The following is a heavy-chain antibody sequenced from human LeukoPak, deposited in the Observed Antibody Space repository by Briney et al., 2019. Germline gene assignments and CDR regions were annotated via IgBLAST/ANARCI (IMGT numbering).Heavy chain of an antibody. V-gene: IGHV4-59*08. CDR3: ASSYFYDGNRYFDY. CDR1: GGSITSYY. J-gene: IGHJ4*02. Sequence: SETLSLTCNVSGGSITSYYWNWIRQSPGKALEWIGYIYYTGSTNSNPSLKSRLTISVDTPKNQFSLQLGSVTAADTAIYYCASSYFYDGNRYFDYWGQGALVTVSS. D-gene: IGHD3-22*01. CDR2: IYYTGST.